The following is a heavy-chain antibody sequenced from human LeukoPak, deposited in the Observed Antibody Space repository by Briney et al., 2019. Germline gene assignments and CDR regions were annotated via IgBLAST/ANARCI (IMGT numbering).Heavy chain of an antibody. J-gene: IGHJ6*03. V-gene: IGHV3-48*01. CDR3: AREVSGGTYYYYYYMDV. Sequence: GGSLRLSCATSGFTFSSYWMSWVRQAPGKGLEWVSYISSSSSTIYYADSVKGRFTISRDNAKNLLYLQMNSLRAEDTAVYYCAREVSGGTYYYYYYMDVWGKGTTVTVSS. CDR1: GFTFSSYW. D-gene: IGHD1-1*01. CDR2: ISSSSSTI.